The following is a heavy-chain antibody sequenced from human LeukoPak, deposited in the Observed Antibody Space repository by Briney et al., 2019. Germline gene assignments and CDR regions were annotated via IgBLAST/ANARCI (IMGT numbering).Heavy chain of an antibody. J-gene: IGHJ3*02. Sequence: GGSLRLSCAASGFTVSSNYMSWVRQAPGKGLEWVSIIYSGGTTFYTDSVKGRFTISRDNSKNTLYLQMNTLRAEDTAVYYCARDKPDAFDIWGQGTMVTVSS. V-gene: IGHV3-53*01. CDR3: ARDKPDAFDI. CDR1: GFTVSSNY. CDR2: IYSGGTT.